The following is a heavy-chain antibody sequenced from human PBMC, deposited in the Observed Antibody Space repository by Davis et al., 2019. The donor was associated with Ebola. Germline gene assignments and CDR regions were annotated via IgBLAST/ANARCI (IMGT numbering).Heavy chain of an antibody. D-gene: IGHD4-23*01. Sequence: MPSETLSLTCSISGGSISSPNWWSWVRQSPGKGLEWIGAVYHSGSTKYNPSLESRVTISVDKSKNQFSLELGSVTAADSAVYYCARGGYKDNSVLFFDYWGQGTLVTVSS. CDR2: VYHSGST. CDR1: GGSISSPNW. V-gene: IGHV4-4*02. CDR3: ARGGYKDNSVLFFDY. J-gene: IGHJ4*02.